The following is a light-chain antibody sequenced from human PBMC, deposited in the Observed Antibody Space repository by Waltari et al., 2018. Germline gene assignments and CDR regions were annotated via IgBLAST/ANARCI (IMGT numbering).Light chain of an antibody. V-gene: IGKV3-11*01. Sequence: EIVLTQSPATLSLSPGERATLSCRASQSVNSYLIWYQQKPGQAPRLLIYDASNRATGIPARFSGSGSGTDFTLTISSLEPEDFAVYYCQQSSSWPTAFGQGTRLEIK. CDR1: QSVNSY. CDR2: DAS. J-gene: IGKJ5*01. CDR3: QQSSSWPTA.